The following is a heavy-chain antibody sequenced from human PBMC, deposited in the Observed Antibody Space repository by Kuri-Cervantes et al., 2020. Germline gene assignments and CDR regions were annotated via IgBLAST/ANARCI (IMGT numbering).Heavy chain of an antibody. CDR2: INPSGGST. Sequence: ASVKVSCKASGYTFTSYYMHWVRQAPGQGLEWMGIINPSGGSTSYAQKFQGRVTITADESTSTAYMELSSLRSEDTAVYYCARDPWAGTTGNWFDPWGQGTLVTVSS. CDR1: GYTFTSYY. J-gene: IGHJ5*02. D-gene: IGHD1-7*01. V-gene: IGHV1-46*01. CDR3: ARDPWAGTTGNWFDP.